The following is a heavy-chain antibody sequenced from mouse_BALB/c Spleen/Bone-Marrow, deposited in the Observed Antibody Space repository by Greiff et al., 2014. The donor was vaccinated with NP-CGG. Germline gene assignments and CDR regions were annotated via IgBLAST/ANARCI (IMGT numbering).Heavy chain of an antibody. CDR3: ARPLYGSSFAWFAY. V-gene: IGHV1-77*01. CDR2: IIGGTGST. J-gene: IGHJ3*01. D-gene: IGHD1-1*01. Sequence: QVQLQQSGGEVVKPGTSVKLSCKTSGFTFSNSYISWLKLKPGQSLEWIAWIIGGTGSTTYNQKFTGKAQLTVDTSSNTAYIQLGSLTTEDSAIYYCARPLYGSSFAWFAYWGQGTLVTVSA. CDR1: GFTFSNSY.